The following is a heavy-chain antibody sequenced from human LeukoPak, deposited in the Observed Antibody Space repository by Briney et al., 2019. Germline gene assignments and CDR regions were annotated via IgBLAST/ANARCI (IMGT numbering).Heavy chain of an antibody. CDR2: IYYSGST. Sequence: SETLSLTCTVSGGSISSYYWSWIRQPPGKGLEWIGYIYYSGSTNYNPSLKSRVTISVDTPKNQFSLKLSSVTAADTAVYYCASSTVTPRYYYYGMDVWGQGTTVTVSS. J-gene: IGHJ6*02. D-gene: IGHD4-17*01. CDR3: ASSTVTPRYYYYGMDV. CDR1: GGSISSYY. V-gene: IGHV4-59*01.